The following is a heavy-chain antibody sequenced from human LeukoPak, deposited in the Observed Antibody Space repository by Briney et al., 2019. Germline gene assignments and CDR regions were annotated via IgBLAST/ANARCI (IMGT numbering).Heavy chain of an antibody. D-gene: IGHD3-10*01. CDR2: ISSSSSYI. CDR1: GFTFSSYS. CDR3: ARDPWFGVRGMDV. J-gene: IGHJ6*04. Sequence: GGSLRLSCAASGFTFSSYSMNWVRQAPGKGLEWVSSISSSSSYIYYADSVKGRFTISRDNAKNSLYLQMNSLRAEDTAVYYCARDPWFGVRGMDVWGKGTTVTVSS. V-gene: IGHV3-21*04.